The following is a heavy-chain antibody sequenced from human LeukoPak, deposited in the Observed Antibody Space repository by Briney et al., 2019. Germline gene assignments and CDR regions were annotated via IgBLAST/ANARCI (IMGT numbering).Heavy chain of an antibody. D-gene: IGHD2-8*01. J-gene: IGHJ5*02. Sequence: SDTLSLTCTVSVGSLSSSDYYWRWIRQPPGRELEWVGNIYYTGSTTYNPSLKSRVTFSVHTVNNHFSLDLSSVTAADTAVYYCARENYCTNGVCWAFEPWGQGNLVTVSS. CDR3: ARENYCTNGVCWAFEP. CDR2: IYYTGST. CDR1: VGSLSSSDYY. V-gene: IGHV4-39*07.